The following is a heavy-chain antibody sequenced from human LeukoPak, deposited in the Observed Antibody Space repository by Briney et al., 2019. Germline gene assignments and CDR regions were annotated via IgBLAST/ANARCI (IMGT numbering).Heavy chain of an antibody. D-gene: IGHD6-19*01. V-gene: IGHV3-53*01. CDR1: GFTVSGNY. CDR2: IYKEGNT. Sequence: GGSLRLSCAASGFTVSGNYMSWVRQAPGKGLQWVSTIYKEGNTFYADSVRGRFTLSRDNSKNTLYLQMNSLRAEDTAIYYCARESVTSGWYLYWGQGTLLTVSS. CDR3: ARESVTSGWYLY. J-gene: IGHJ4*02.